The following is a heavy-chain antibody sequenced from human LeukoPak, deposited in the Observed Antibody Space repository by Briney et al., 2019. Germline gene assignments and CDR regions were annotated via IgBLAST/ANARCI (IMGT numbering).Heavy chain of an antibody. D-gene: IGHD1-26*01. CDR3: TTAPIVGATYWYFDL. J-gene: IGHJ2*01. CDR2: IKSKTDGGTT. Sequence: GGSLRLSCAASGFTFSNAWMSWVRQAPGKGPEWVGRIKSKTDGGTTDYAAPVKGRFTISRDDSKNTLYLQMNSLKTEDTAVYYCTTAPIVGATYWYFDLWGRGTLVTVSS. V-gene: IGHV3-15*01. CDR1: GFTFSNAW.